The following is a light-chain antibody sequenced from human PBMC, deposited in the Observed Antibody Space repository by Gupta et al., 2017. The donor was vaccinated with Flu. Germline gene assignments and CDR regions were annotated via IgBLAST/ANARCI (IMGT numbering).Light chain of an antibody. Sequence: SHELTQSPSVSVSPGQTARITCSGDALPKQYAYWYQQKSGQAPVLLIFQDNKRPSGIPERFSGSSSGTTVTLTIGGVQAEDEADYYCQSADHNGRWVFGGGTKLTVL. CDR1: ALPKQY. J-gene: IGLJ3*02. CDR3: QSADHNGRWV. V-gene: IGLV3-25*02. CDR2: QDN.